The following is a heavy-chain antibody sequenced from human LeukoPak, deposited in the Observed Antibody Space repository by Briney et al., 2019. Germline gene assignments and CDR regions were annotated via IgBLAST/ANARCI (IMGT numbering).Heavy chain of an antibody. Sequence: GGSLRLSCAASGFSFSTYIMNWVRQAAGKGLEWVSSISSSSNYIYYADSVKGRFNISRDNAKNSLYLQMNSLRAEDTAIYYCAKLRGYSYGTFDYWGQGTLVTVSS. CDR3: AKLRGYSYGTFDY. J-gene: IGHJ4*02. CDR1: GFSFSTYI. V-gene: IGHV3-21*01. D-gene: IGHD5-18*01. CDR2: ISSSSNYI.